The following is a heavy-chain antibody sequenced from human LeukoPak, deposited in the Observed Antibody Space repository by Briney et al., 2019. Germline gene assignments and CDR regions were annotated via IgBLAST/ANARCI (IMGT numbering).Heavy chain of an antibody. CDR2: ISYDGSNK. J-gene: IGHJ4*02. V-gene: IGHV3-30*04. CDR1: GFTFSSYA. D-gene: IGHD4-17*01. Sequence: GGSLRLSCAASGFTFSSYALHWVRQAPGKGLEWVAVISYDGSNKYYADSVKGRFTISRDNSKNTLYLQMNSLRDEDTAVYYCARGLDYGDYAHLFDYWGQGTLVTVSS. CDR3: ARGLDYGDYAHLFDY.